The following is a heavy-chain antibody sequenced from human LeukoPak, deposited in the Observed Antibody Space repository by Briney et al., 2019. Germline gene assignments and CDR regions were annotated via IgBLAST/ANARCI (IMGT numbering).Heavy chain of an antibody. J-gene: IGHJ4*02. Sequence: GGSLRLSCAASGFTFSSYWMHWVRQAAGKGLVCVSCNNSDGSSTRYADSVKGRFTISRENAKNTLYLQMNSLRAEDTAVYYCARVARWDSSGYLFDYWGQGTLVTVSS. D-gene: IGHD3-22*01. V-gene: IGHV3-74*01. CDR1: GFTFSSYW. CDR3: ARVARWDSSGYLFDY. CDR2: NNSDGSST.